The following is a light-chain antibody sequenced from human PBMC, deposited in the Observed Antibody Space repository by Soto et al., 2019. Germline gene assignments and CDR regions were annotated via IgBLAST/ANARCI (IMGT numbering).Light chain of an antibody. J-gene: IGLJ1*01. CDR3: SSYTSSSTPCV. CDR1: SSDVGGFNY. Sequence: QSALTQPASVSGSPGQSITISCTGASSDVGGFNYVSWYQQHPGKAPQLMIYDVSYRPSGVSNRFSGSKSGNTASLTISGLQAEDEADYYCSSYTSSSTPCVFGTGTKLT. CDR2: DVS. V-gene: IGLV2-14*01.